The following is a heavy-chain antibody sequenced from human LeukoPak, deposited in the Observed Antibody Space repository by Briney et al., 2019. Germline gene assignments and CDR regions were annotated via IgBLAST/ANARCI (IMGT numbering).Heavy chain of an antibody. CDR2: ISSSGSTI. V-gene: IGHV3-11*04. CDR3: ARDYGGPHYFDY. D-gene: IGHD2-15*01. J-gene: IGHJ4*02. Sequence: PGGSLRLSCAASGFTFSDYYMSWIRQAPGKGLKWVSYISSSGSTIYYADSVKGRFTISRDDAKNSLYLQMDSLRAEDTAVYYCARDYGGPHYFDYWGQGTLVTVSS. CDR1: GFTFSDYY.